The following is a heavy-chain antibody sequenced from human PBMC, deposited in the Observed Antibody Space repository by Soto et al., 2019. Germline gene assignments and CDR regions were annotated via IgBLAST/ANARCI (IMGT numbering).Heavy chain of an antibody. Sequence: GYYWTRIRQPPGTGLEWIGEINHSGSTNYNPSLKSRVTISVDTSKNQFSLKLTSVTAADTAVYDCARDKITGLLAYWGNGTPVTVSS. CDR3: ARDKITGLLAY. J-gene: IGHJ4*01. CDR2: INHSGST. CDR1: GYY. V-gene: IGHV4-34*01. D-gene: IGHD2-8*02.